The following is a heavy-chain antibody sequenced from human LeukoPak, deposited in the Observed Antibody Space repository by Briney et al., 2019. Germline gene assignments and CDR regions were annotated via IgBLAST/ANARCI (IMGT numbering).Heavy chain of an antibody. J-gene: IGHJ4*02. D-gene: IGHD6-13*01. CDR3: ARLGRPQLGPEY. Sequence: SETLSLTCTVSGGSISSSTYYWGWIRQPPGKGLEWIGSIYYSGSTSYNPSLKSRVTISVDTSKNQFSLKLSSVTAPDTAVYYCARLGRPQLGPEYWGQGTLVTVSS. CDR1: GGSISSSTYY. V-gene: IGHV4-39*01. CDR2: IYYSGST.